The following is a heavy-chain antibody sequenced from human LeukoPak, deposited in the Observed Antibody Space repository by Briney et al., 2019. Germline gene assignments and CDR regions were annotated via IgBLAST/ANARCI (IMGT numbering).Heavy chain of an antibody. CDR1: GYSIGSGFH. J-gene: IGHJ6*03. Sequence: SETLSLTCAVSGYSIGSGFHWGWIRQSPGKGLEWIWNIFHTGNIYYNPSLTSRVTISVDTSMTQFSLKLSSVTAAATAVYYCARYQHYSNDYYYYLDVWGKGTAVTVSS. V-gene: IGHV4-38-2*01. D-gene: IGHD4-11*01. CDR2: IFHTGNI. CDR3: ARYQHYSNDYYYYLDV.